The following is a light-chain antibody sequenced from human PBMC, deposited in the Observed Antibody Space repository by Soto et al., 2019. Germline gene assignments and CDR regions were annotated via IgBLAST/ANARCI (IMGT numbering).Light chain of an antibody. CDR2: KIS. J-gene: IGKJ2*02. CDR1: QSLVHSDGNTY. CDR3: MQGTQFPRT. Sequence: DIVMTQTPLSSPVNLGQPASISCRSSQSLVHSDGNTYLSWLQQRPGQPPRLLYKISNRFSGVPDRFSGSGAGTDLTLKISRVEAEDVGVYYCMQGTQFPRTFGQGTKLEIK. V-gene: IGKV2-24*01.